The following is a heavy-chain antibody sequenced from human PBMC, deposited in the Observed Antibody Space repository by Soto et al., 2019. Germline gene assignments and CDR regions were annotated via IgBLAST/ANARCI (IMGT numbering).Heavy chain of an antibody. J-gene: IGHJ4*02. D-gene: IGHD6-13*01. V-gene: IGHV4-4*02. CDR3: ARGETQQQRDF. CDR1: GDSIISSKW. CDR2: LHHSGST. Sequence: QVQLQESGPGLVKPSGTLSLSCAVSGDSIISSKWWSWVRQPPGKGLEWIGELHHSGSTKYNPSLKSRVIISVDKSKNQFSLHVTSLTDADTAVYFCARGETQQQRDFWGQGTLVSVSS.